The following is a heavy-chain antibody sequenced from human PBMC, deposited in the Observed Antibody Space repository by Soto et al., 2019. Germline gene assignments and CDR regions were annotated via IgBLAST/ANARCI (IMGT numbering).Heavy chain of an antibody. CDR1: GGSINGGGYH. Sequence: PSETLSLTSTVAGGSINGGGYHLTWIRQTPGKGLEWIGAIYYSGSTYYNPSLKSRIRISVDTSKNQFSLKLSSVTAADTAVYYCATTARDGYNAGWGQGTLVTVS. V-gene: IGHV4-31*03. CDR2: IYYSGST. CDR3: ATTARDGYNAG. D-gene: IGHD5-12*01. J-gene: IGHJ4*02.